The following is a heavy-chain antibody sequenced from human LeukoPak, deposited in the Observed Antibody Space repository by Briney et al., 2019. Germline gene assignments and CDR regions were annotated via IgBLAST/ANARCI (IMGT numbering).Heavy chain of an antibody. Sequence: GGSLRLSCAASGFTFSSYGMHWVRQAPGKGLEWVAFIRYDGSNKYYADSVKGRFTISRDNSKNMLYLQMNSLRAEDTAVYYCAKDRRPVNQQYGAPGYWGQGTLVTVSS. CDR3: AKDRRPVNQQYGAPGY. CDR2: IRYDGSNK. V-gene: IGHV3-30*02. CDR1: GFTFSSYG. D-gene: IGHD4-17*01. J-gene: IGHJ4*02.